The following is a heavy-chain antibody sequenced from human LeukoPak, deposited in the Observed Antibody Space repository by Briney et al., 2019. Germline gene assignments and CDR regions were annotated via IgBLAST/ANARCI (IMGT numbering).Heavy chain of an antibody. CDR1: GYTFTSYY. CDR2: INPSGGST. J-gene: IGHJ6*03. CDR3: ARAARYYDFWSGYYPPPDYMDV. V-gene: IGHV1-46*01. D-gene: IGHD3-3*01. Sequence: ASVKVSCKASGYTFTSYYMHWVRQAPGQGLEWMGIINPSGGSTSYAQKFQGRVTMTRDMSTSRVYMELSSLRSEDTAVYYCARAARYYDFWSGYYPPPDYMDVWGKGTTVTVSS.